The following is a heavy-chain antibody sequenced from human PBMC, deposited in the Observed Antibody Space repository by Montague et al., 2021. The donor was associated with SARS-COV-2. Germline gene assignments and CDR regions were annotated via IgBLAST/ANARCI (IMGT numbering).Heavy chain of an antibody. CDR1: GDSISSGTHY. V-gene: IGHV4-61*02. Sequence: TLSLTCTVSGDSISSGTHYWSWNRQPAGQGLEWIGRIYTSTGNNYTPSLQSRVTISVDTSNNQFTLNLSSVTAADTAVYYCASVVRYECRFFDYWGQGSLVTVSS. J-gene: IGHJ4*02. CDR3: ASVVRYECRFFDY. CDR2: IYTSTGN. D-gene: IGHD2-15*01.